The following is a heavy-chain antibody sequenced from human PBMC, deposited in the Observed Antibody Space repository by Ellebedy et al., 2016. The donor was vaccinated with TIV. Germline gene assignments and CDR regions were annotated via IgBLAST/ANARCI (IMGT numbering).Heavy chain of an antibody. CDR1: NDSINSGYY. CDR3: ARQDYGDFEGGGGDT. CDR2: IYPGGNS. D-gene: IGHD4-17*01. J-gene: IGHJ5*02. V-gene: IGHV4-38-2*02. Sequence: GSLRLXXTVSNDSINSGYYWGWTRQPPGKGLEWIGSIYPGGNSYYNPSLKSRITISVDTSKNQFSLKLNSVTAADTAVYYCARQDYGDFEGGGGDTWGQGALVTVSS.